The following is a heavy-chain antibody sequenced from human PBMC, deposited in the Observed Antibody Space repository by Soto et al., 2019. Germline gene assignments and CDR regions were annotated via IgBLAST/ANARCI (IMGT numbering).Heavy chain of an antibody. V-gene: IGHV3-30-3*01. Sequence: QVQLVESGGGVVQPGRSLRLSCAASGFTFSSYAMHWVRQAPGKGLEWVAVISYDGSNKYYADSVKGRFTISRDNSKNTLYLQMNSLRAEDTAVYYCATTKSGWYGPFDYWGQGTLVTVSS. D-gene: IGHD6-19*01. J-gene: IGHJ4*02. CDR1: GFTFSSYA. CDR2: ISYDGSNK. CDR3: ATTKSGWYGPFDY.